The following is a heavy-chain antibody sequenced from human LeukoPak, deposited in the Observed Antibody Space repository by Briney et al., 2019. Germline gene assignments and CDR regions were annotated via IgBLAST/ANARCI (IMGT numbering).Heavy chain of an antibody. Sequence: SETLSLTCTVSGGSISSYYWSWIRQPPGKGLEWIGYIYYSGSTNYNPSLKSRVTISVDTSENQFSLKLSSVTAADTAVYYCARDVGVSRPNYYYYYGMDVWGQGTTVTVSS. CDR3: ARDVGVSRPNYYYYYGMDV. V-gene: IGHV4-59*01. J-gene: IGHJ6*02. D-gene: IGHD2-15*01. CDR2: IYYSGST. CDR1: GGSISSYY.